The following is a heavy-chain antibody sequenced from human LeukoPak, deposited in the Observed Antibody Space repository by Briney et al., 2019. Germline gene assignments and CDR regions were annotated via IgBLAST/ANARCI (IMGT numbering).Heavy chain of an antibody. J-gene: IGHJ4*02. V-gene: IGHV4-34*01. CDR1: GGSISSYY. CDR3: ARGGWTGEWEF. CDR2: INHSGGT. Sequence: SETLSLTCTVSGGSISSYYWSWIRQPPGKGLEWIGEINHSGGTNYNPSLKSRVTISVDTSKNQFSLKLRSVTAADTAVYYCARGGWTGEWEFWGQGTLVSVSS. D-gene: IGHD3/OR15-3a*01.